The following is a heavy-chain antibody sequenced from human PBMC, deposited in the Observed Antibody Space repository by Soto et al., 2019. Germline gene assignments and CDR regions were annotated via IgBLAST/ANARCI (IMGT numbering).Heavy chain of an antibody. V-gene: IGHV1-69*06. CDR1: GGTFSSYA. D-gene: IGHD2-15*01. J-gene: IGHJ6*02. CDR3: ARDGASGGSYYYGMDV. Sequence: ASVKVSCKASGGTFSSYAISWVRQAPGQGLEWMGGIIPIFGTANYAQKFQGRVTITADKSTSTAYMELSSLRSEDTAVYYCARDGASGGSYYYGMDVWGQGTTVTVS. CDR2: IIPIFGTA.